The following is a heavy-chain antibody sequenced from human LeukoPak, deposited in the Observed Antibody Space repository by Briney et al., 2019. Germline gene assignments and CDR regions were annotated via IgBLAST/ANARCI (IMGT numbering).Heavy chain of an antibody. Sequence: SSETLSLTCTVSGGSISNSNYYWSWIRQPAGKGLEWIWRISSSGSTNYNPSLKSRVTISVDTSKNQFSLKLSSVTAADTAVYFCARGPYSYDSSGAFDIWGQGTMVTVSS. CDR2: ISSSGST. CDR3: ARGPYSYDSSGAFDI. CDR1: GGSISNSNYY. D-gene: IGHD3-22*01. V-gene: IGHV4-61*02. J-gene: IGHJ3*02.